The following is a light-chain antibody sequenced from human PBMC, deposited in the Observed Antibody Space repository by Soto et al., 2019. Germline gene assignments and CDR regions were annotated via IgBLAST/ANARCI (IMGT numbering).Light chain of an antibody. CDR1: QSISSY. CDR3: QQSYSTPSIT. CDR2: AAS. V-gene: IGKV1-39*01. J-gene: IGKJ5*01. Sequence: DIQMTQSPSSLSASVGDRVTITCRASQSISSYLNWYQQKPGKAPKLLIYAASSLQSGVPSRFSGSGSGTDFTLTISSLQPEDSATYCCQQSYSTPSITFGQGTRLEIK.